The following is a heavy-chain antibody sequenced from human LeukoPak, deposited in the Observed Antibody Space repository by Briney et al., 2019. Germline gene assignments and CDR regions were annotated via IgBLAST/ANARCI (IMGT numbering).Heavy chain of an antibody. J-gene: IGHJ3*02. Sequence: GASVKVSCKASGYTFTGYYLHWVRQAPGQGLEWMEWINPNSGGTNYAQKFQGRVTMTRDPSISTAYMELSRLRSDDTAVYYCARDAGGYCSSTSCPPSRNDAFDIWGQGTVVTVSS. D-gene: IGHD2-2*01. CDR2: INPNSGGT. V-gene: IGHV1-2*02. CDR1: GYTFTGYY. CDR3: ARDAGGYCSSTSCPPSRNDAFDI.